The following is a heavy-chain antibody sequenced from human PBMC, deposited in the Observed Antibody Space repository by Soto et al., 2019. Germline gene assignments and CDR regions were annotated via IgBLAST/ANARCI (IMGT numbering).Heavy chain of an antibody. D-gene: IGHD3-16*02. CDR1: GYTFTSYG. J-gene: IGHJ4*02. V-gene: IGHV1-18*04. CDR2: ISAYNGNT. CDR3: ARHDYDYVWGSYRSEGVDY. Sequence: GASVKVSCKASGYTFTSYGISRVRQAPGQGLEWMGWISAYNGNTNYAQKLQGRVTMTTDTSTSTAYMELRSLRSDDTAVYYCARHDYDYVWGSYRSEGVDYWGQGTLVTVSS.